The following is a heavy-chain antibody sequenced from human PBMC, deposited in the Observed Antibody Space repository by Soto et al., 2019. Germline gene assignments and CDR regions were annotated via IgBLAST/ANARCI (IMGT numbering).Heavy chain of an antibody. J-gene: IGHJ4*02. Sequence: AGGSLRLSCAASGFTFDDYTMHWVRQAPGKGLEWVSLISWDGGSTYYADSVKGRFTISRDNSKNSLYLQMNSLRTEDTALYYCAKDDYGEYSFDYWGQGTPVTVS. CDR3: AKDDYGEYSFDY. D-gene: IGHD4-17*01. V-gene: IGHV3-43*01. CDR1: GFTFDDYT. CDR2: ISWDGGST.